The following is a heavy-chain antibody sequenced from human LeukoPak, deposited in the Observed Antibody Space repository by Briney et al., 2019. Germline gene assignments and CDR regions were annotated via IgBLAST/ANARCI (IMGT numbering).Heavy chain of an antibody. D-gene: IGHD1-7*01. CDR3: AQAYNWNYGHWFDP. V-gene: IGHV4-34*01. Sequence: SETLSLTCAVYGGSFSGYYWSWIRQPPGKGLEWIGEINHSGSTNYNPSLKSRVTISVDTSKNQFSLKLSPVTAADTAVYYSAQAYNWNYGHWFDPWGQGTLVTVSS. CDR1: GGSFSGYY. CDR2: INHSGST. J-gene: IGHJ5*02.